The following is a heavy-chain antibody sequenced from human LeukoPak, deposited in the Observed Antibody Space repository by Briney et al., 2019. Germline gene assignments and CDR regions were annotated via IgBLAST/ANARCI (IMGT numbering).Heavy chain of an antibody. Sequence: ASVKVSCKASGYTFTNYYFHWVRQAPGQGLEWMGIINPSGGSTNYAQKFQGRVTMTSDTSISTAYMELSRLRSDDTALYYCTRGSYYDSSGYSGVRLFDYWGQGTPVTVPS. CDR2: INPSGGST. D-gene: IGHD3-22*01. J-gene: IGHJ4*02. CDR1: GYTFTNYY. V-gene: IGHV1-2*02. CDR3: TRGSYYDSSGYSGVRLFDY.